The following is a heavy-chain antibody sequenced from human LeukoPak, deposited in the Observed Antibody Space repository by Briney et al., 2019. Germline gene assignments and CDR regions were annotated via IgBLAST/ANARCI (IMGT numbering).Heavy chain of an antibody. CDR2: ISGSGSTI. D-gene: IGHD6-19*01. CDR1: QFTFSSHE. V-gene: IGHV3-48*03. J-gene: IGHJ4*02. Sequence: PGGSLRLSCEASQFTFSSHEINWVRQAPGKGLEWISSISGSGSTIKYADSVKGRFTISRDNAKSTLYLQMNSLRAEDTAVYYCASGRDSGGWYLIDYWGQGTLVTVSS. CDR3: ASGRDSGGWYLIDY.